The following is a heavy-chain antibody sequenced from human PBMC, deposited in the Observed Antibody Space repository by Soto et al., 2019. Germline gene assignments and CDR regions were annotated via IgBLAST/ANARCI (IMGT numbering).Heavy chain of an antibody. D-gene: IGHD3-10*01. CDR3: ARLYYGYDYYYYYMDV. CDR2: IYYSGST. J-gene: IGHJ6*03. Sequence: PSETLSLTCTVSGGSISSYDGSWIRQPPGKGLEWIGYIYYSGSTNYNPSLKSRVTISVDTSKNQFSLKLSSVTAADTAVYYCARLYYGYDYYYYYMDVWGKGTTVTVSS. CDR1: GGSISSYD. V-gene: IGHV4-59*08.